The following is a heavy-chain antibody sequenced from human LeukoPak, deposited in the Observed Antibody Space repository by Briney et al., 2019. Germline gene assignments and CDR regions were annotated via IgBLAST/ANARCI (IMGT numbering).Heavy chain of an antibody. Sequence: SETLSLTCTVSGGSISSYYWSWIRQPPGKGLEWMGYIYYSGSTNYDPSLKSRVTISVDTSKNQFPLKLSSVTAADTAVYYCARGAMAYYYYYMDVWGKGTTVTISS. CDR2: IYYSGST. CDR3: ARGAMAYYYYYMDV. J-gene: IGHJ6*03. D-gene: IGHD5-18*01. V-gene: IGHV4-59*08. CDR1: GGSISSYY.